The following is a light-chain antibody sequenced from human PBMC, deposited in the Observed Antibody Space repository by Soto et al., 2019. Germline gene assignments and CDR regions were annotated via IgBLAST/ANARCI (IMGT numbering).Light chain of an antibody. Sequence: QSALTQPASVSGSPGQSIAISCTGTSNDVGAYHFVSWFQQHPGKAPKLIIYDVNIRPSGVSDRFSASKSGNTASLTISGLQAEDEADYYCSSYVTDDTYVFGTGTKLTVL. CDR2: DVN. V-gene: IGLV2-14*03. CDR1: SNDVGAYHF. J-gene: IGLJ1*01. CDR3: SSYVTDDTYV.